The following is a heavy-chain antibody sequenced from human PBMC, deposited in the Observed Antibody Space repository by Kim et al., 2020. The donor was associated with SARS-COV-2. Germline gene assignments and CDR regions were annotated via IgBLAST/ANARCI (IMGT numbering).Heavy chain of an antibody. J-gene: IGHJ3*01. CDR3: TRGMYTGTAVAGGLDV. V-gene: IGHV3-33*01. Sequence: GGSLRLSCVASGFSFRSFGMHWVRQAPGKGLEWVTNIWNDGSKEYYVDSVEGRFTISRDDSKNTVYLQMSSLRAEDTAVYYCTRGMYTGTAVAGGLDVWG. CDR1: GFSFRSFG. D-gene: IGHD1-1*01. CDR2: IWNDGSKE.